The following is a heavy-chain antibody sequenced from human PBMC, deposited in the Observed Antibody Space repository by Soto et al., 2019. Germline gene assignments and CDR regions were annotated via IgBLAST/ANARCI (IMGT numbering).Heavy chain of an antibody. CDR2: VTPSSGGT. J-gene: IGHJ3*01. CDR3: ARDLRTDLYTAFAF. D-gene: IGHD1-20*01. Sequence: QVQLVQSGAEVKKPGASVMVSCKTSGYTFNDYYIHWVRQAPGQGLEWMGLVTPSSGGTHYAQKFRGRVIMTSDSSPSTVYMELSSLRSDDTAVYYWARDLRTDLYTAFAFWGQGTLVAVSS. CDR1: GYTFNDYY. V-gene: IGHV1-2*02.